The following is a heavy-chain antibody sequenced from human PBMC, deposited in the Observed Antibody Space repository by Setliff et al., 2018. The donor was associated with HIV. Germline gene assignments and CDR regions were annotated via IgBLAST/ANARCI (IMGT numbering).Heavy chain of an antibody. D-gene: IGHD3-16*01. CDR1: GYTFTNYV. CDR2: INTNTGNP. Sequence: EASVKVSCKASGYTFTNYVMNWVRQAPGQGLEWMGWINTNTGNPTYAQGFTGRFVFSLDTSVSTAYLQISSLKAEDTAVYYCARDFLILPVGYDPWGQGTLVTVSS. V-gene: IGHV7-4-1*02. J-gene: IGHJ5*02. CDR3: ARDFLILPVGYDP.